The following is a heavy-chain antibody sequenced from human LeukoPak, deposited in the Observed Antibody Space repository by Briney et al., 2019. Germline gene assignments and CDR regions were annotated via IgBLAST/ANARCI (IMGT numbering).Heavy chain of an antibody. J-gene: IGHJ6*03. CDR1: GGSFSGYY. CDR2: INHSGST. CDR3: ARGITMVRGVIRVYYYYYMDV. Sequence: SETLSLTCAVCGGSFSGYYWSWIRQPPGKGLEWIGEINHSGSTNYNPSLKSRVTISVDTSKNQFSLKLSSVTAADTAVYYCARGITMVRGVIRVYYYYYMDVWGKGTTVTVSS. V-gene: IGHV4-34*01. D-gene: IGHD3-10*01.